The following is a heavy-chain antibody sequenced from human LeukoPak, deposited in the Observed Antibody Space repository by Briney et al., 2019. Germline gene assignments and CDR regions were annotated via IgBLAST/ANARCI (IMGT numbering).Heavy chain of an antibody. Sequence: GESLRLSCAASGFDFKFFAMSWVRQAPGKGLEWLSGISGSGGSTNYADSVKGRFTISRDNSKSTLYLQMKSLRAEDTAMYYCAKDSWGNSGWYYFDYWGQGTRVTVSS. CDR2: ISGSGGST. D-gene: IGHD6-19*01. V-gene: IGHV3-23*01. J-gene: IGHJ4*02. CDR1: GFDFKFFA. CDR3: AKDSWGNSGWYYFDY.